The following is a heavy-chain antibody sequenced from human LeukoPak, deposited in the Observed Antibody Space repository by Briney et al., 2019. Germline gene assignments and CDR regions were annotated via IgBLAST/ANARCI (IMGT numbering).Heavy chain of an antibody. CDR1: GFTFSSYS. CDR3: ARDGYCSSTSCSHYYYYGMDV. CDR2: ISSSSSYI. J-gene: IGHJ6*04. V-gene: IGHV3-21*01. Sequence: GGSLRLSCAASGFTFSSYSMNWVRQAPGKGLEWVSSISSSSSYIYYADSVKGRFTISRDNAKNSLYLQMNSLRAEDTAVYYCARDGYCSSTSCSHYYYYGMDVWDKGTTVTVSS. D-gene: IGHD2-2*01.